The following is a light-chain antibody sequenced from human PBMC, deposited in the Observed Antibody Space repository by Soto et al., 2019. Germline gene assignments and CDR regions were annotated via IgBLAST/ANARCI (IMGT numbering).Light chain of an antibody. CDR2: DDN. CDR3: GSWDSSLSAYV. CDR1: SSNIGGNS. Sequence: QSVMTQPPSVSAAPGQKVTISCSGSSSNIGGNSVSWYQQLPGTAPKLLIYDDNKRPSGSPDRFSGSKSGTSATLGITGFQTGDEADYYGGSWDSSLSAYVFGTGTKVTVL. J-gene: IGLJ1*01. V-gene: IGLV1-51*01.